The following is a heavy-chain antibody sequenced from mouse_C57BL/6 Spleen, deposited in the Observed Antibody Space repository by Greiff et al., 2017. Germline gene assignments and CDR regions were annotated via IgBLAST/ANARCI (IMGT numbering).Heavy chain of an antibody. J-gene: IGHJ4*01. CDR2: IDPSDSYT. CDR3: ARSIYDGSSYYAMDY. V-gene: IGHV1-50*01. Sequence: QVQLQQPGAELVKPGASVKLSCKASGYTFTSYWMQWVKQRPGQGLEWIGEIDPSDSYTNYNQKFKGKATLTVDTSSSTAYMQLSSLTSEDSAVYYCARSIYDGSSYYAMDYWGQGTSVTVSS. CDR1: GYTFTSYW. D-gene: IGHD1-1*01.